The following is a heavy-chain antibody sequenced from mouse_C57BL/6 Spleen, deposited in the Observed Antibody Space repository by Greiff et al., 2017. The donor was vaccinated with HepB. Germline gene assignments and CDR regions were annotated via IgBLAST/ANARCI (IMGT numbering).Heavy chain of an antibody. V-gene: IGHV6-3*01. J-gene: IGHJ1*03. CDR3: TGGFYDYDWYFDV. Sequence: VKLQESGGGLVQPGGSMKLSCVASGFTFSNYWMNWVRQSPEKGLEWVAQIRLKSDNYATHYAESVKGRFTISRDDSKSSVYLQMNNLRAEDTGIYYCTGGFYDYDWYFDVWGTGTTVTVSS. CDR2: IRLKSDNYAT. D-gene: IGHD2-4*01. CDR1: GFTFSNYW.